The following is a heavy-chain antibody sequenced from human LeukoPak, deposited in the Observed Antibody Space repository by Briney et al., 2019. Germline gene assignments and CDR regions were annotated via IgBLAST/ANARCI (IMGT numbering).Heavy chain of an antibody. V-gene: IGHV1-2*02. Sequence: ASVKVSCKASGYTFTGYYMHWVRQAPGQGLEWMGWINPNSGGTNYAQKFQGRVTMTRDTSISTAYMELSRLRSDDTAVYYCARVSSSGWYGYYFDYWGQGTLVTVSS. CDR1: GYTFTGYY. J-gene: IGHJ4*02. CDR3: ARVSSSGWYGYYFDY. D-gene: IGHD6-19*01. CDR2: INPNSGGT.